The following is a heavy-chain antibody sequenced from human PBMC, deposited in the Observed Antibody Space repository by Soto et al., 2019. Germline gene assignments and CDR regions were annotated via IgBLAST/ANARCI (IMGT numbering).Heavy chain of an antibody. D-gene: IGHD2-21*01. V-gene: IGHV3-23*01. CDR2: ISGSGGST. CDR1: GFTFSTYA. J-gene: IGHJ4*02. Sequence: EVQLLESGGGLVQPGGSLRLSCAASGFTFSTYAMTWVRQAPGKGLEWVSAISGSGGSTYPAESVKGRFTISRDSSKNTLYLQMNSLRAEDTAVYYCAKSIGLKSRYFFDYWGQGTLVTVSS. CDR3: AKSIGLKSRYFFDY.